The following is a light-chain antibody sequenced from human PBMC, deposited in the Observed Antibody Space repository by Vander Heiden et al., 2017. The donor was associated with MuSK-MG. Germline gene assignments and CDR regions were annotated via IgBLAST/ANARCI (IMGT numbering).Light chain of an antibody. CDR2: TAS. V-gene: IGKV1-39*01. CDR3: QQSYSNPNT. J-gene: IGKJ4*01. Sequence: DIQMTQSPSSLSASVGDRVTVTCRASQSIRSYLNWYQLKPGKAPKLLIYTASSLQSGVPSRFSGSGSGTDFTLTISSLQPEDVATYFCQQSYSNPNTFGGGTKVEIK. CDR1: QSIRSY.